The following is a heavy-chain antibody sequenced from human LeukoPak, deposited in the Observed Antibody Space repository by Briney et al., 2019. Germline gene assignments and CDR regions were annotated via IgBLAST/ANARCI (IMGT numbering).Heavy chain of an antibody. CDR3: AREDGSSWLDY. D-gene: IGHD6-13*01. J-gene: IGHJ4*02. V-gene: IGHV3-21*01. CDR1: GFNVRSTY. Sequence: GGSLRLSCAASGFNVRSTYMTWVRQAPGKGLEWVSSISSSSSYIYYADSVKGRFTISRDNAKNSLYLQMNSLRAEDTAVYYCAREDGSSWLDYWGQGTLVTVSS. CDR2: ISSSSSYI.